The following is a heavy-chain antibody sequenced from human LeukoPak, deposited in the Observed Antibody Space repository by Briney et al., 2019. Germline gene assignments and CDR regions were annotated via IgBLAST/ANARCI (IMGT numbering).Heavy chain of an antibody. V-gene: IGHV3-30*03. CDR3: ARDTYGDYRYYYYYYGMDV. CDR2: ISYDGSNK. J-gene: IGHJ6*02. CDR1: GFTFSSYG. D-gene: IGHD4-17*01. Sequence: GGSLRLSCAASGFTFSSYGMHWVRQAPGKGLEWVAVISYDGSNKYYADSVKGRFTISRDNSKNTLYLQMNSLRAEDTAVYYCARDTYGDYRYYYYYYGMDVWGQGTTVTVSS.